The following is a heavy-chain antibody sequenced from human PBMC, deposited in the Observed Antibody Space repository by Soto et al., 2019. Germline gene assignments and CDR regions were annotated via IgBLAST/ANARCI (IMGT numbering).Heavy chain of an antibody. Sequence: EVQLLESGGGLVQPGGSLRLSCAASGFTFSSYAMSWVRQAPGKGLEWVSAISGSGGSTYYADSVKGRFTISRDNSKNTLYLQMNSLRAEDTAVYYCAKDQDPVAATAKAFDIWGQGTMVTVSS. CDR2: ISGSGGST. CDR3: AKDQDPVAATAKAFDI. CDR1: GFTFSSYA. J-gene: IGHJ3*02. V-gene: IGHV3-23*01. D-gene: IGHD2-15*01.